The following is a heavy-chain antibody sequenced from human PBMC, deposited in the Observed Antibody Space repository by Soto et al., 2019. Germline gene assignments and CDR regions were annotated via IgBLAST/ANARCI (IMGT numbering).Heavy chain of an antibody. Sequence: SETLSLTCTVSGGSISSYYWSWIRQPPGKGLEWIGYIYYSGSTNYNPSLKSRVTISVDTSKNQFSLKLSSVTAADTAVYYCARISGDFWSGYYMFSAFDIWGQGTMVTVSS. J-gene: IGHJ3*02. CDR1: GGSISSYY. CDR2: IYYSGST. D-gene: IGHD3-3*01. V-gene: IGHV4-59*01. CDR3: ARISGDFWSGYYMFSAFDI.